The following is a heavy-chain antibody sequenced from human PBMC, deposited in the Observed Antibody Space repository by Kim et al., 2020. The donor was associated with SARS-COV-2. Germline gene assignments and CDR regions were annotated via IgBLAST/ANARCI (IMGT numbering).Heavy chain of an antibody. CDR3: ARDFAKGWELLGGFFYY. J-gene: IGHJ4*01. Sequence: GGTLRLSCAASGFTFSSYGMHWVRQAPGKGLEWVAFIWYDGSNKYYAASVKGRFTISRDNSKNTLYLQMNSLGAEDTADFYCARDFAKGWELLGGFFYY. CDR1: GFTFSSYG. CDR2: IWYDGSNK. D-gene: IGHD1-26*01. V-gene: IGHV3-33*01.